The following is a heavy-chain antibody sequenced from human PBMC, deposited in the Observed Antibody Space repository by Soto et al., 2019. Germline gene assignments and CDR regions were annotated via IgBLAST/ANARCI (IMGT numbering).Heavy chain of an antibody. V-gene: IGHV1-3*01. J-gene: IGHJ5*02. CDR2: INAANGDT. Sequence: ASVKVSCKASGYTFTSYGIHWVRQAPGQRLEWMGWINAANGDTKYSPKFQGRVTITRDTSASTAYMELSSLRSEDTAVYYCVRRHVSATGIDWFDPWGQGTRVTVSS. D-gene: IGHD6-13*01. CDR3: VRRHVSATGIDWFDP. CDR1: GYTFTSYG.